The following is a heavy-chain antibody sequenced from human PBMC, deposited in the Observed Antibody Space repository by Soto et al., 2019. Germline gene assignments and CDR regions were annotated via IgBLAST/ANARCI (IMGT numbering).Heavy chain of an antibody. V-gene: IGHV1-18*01. J-gene: IGHJ5*02. Sequence: QVQLVQSGAEVKKPGASVNVSCKTSGYSFSNSGINWVRQAPGQGLEWLGWISGYTGKALYAREFQGRLTMTTDTSASTAYMELRSLKSDDTAVYFCARGGVFVVLPDSSSLVGNWFDPWGQGTLVTVSS. CDR2: ISGYTGKA. D-gene: IGHD2-8*02. CDR1: GYSFSNSG. CDR3: ARGGVFVVLPDSSSLVGNWFDP.